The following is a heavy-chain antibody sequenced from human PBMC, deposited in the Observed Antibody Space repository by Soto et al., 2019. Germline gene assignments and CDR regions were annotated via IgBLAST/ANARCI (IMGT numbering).Heavy chain of an antibody. Sequence: GGSLRLSCAASGFTFSSYAMHWVRQAPGKGLEWVAVISYDGSNKYYADSVKGRFTISRDNSKNTLYLQMNSLRAEDTAVYYCARDAITYIVPYYGSGSRHFHWGQGTLVTVSS. D-gene: IGHD3-10*01. V-gene: IGHV3-30-3*01. CDR3: ARDAITYIVPYYGSGSRHFH. CDR2: ISYDGSNK. J-gene: IGHJ4*02. CDR1: GFTFSSYA.